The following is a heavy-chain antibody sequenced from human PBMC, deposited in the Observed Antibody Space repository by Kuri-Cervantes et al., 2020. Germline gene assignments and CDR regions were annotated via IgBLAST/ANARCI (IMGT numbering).Heavy chain of an antibody. CDR2: IYSGGST. Sequence: GESLKISCAASGFTVSSNYMSWVRQAPGKGLEWVSVIYSGGSTYYADSVKGRFTISRDNSKNTLYLQMNSLRAEDTAVYYCAISLDYDFWSGTIGLSAFDIWGQGTMVTVSS. D-gene: IGHD3-3*01. J-gene: IGHJ3*02. CDR3: AISLDYDFWSGTIGLSAFDI. V-gene: IGHV3-53*05. CDR1: GFTVSSNY.